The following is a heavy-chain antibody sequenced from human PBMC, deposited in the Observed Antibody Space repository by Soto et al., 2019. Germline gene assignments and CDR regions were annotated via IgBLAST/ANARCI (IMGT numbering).Heavy chain of an antibody. Sequence: ETLALTCVVYGVSFSGYYWNWIRQSPGKGLEWVSSITGTGSTIYYADSVKGRFSISRHNSANAVHLDMDNLRAEDTGIYYCAKEFYYDASGQYSDLYFDSWGQGALV. V-gene: IGHV3-23*01. J-gene: IGHJ4*02. D-gene: IGHD3-22*01. CDR1: GVSFSGYY. CDR3: AKEFYYDASGQYSDLYFDS. CDR2: ITGTGSTI.